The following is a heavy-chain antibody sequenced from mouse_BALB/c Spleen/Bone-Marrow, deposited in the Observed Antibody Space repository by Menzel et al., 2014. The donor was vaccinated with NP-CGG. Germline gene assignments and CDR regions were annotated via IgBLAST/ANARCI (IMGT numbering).Heavy chain of an antibody. CDR1: GFNIKDTY. Sequence: LVESGAELVKPGASVKLPCTASGFNIKDTYMHWVKQRPEQGLEWIGRIDPANGNTKYDPKFQGKATITADTSSNTAYLQLSSLTSEDTAVYYCARWGKLGRGYFDVWGAGTTVTVSS. CDR2: IDPANGNT. CDR3: ARWGKLGRGYFDV. J-gene: IGHJ1*01. V-gene: IGHV14-3*02. D-gene: IGHD4-1*01.